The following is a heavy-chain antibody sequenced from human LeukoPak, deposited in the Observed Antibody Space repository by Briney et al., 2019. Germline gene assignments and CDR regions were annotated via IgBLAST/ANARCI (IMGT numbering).Heavy chain of an antibody. V-gene: IGHV1-2*02. Sequence: GASVKVSCKASGYTFTGYYMHWVRQAPGQGLEWMGWINPNSGGTNYAQKFQGRVTMTRDTSISTAYMELSRLRSDDTAVYYCARGPLQLATDRDAFDIWGQGTMVTVSS. CDR3: ARGPLQLATDRDAFDI. CDR1: GYTFTGYY. CDR2: INPNSGGT. J-gene: IGHJ3*02.